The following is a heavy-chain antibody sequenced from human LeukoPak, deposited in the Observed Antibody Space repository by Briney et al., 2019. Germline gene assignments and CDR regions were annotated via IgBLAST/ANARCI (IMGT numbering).Heavy chain of an antibody. CDR2: INGDGSNT. J-gene: IGHJ4*02. V-gene: IGHV3-74*01. CDR1: GVTFSSYW. Sequence: PSGGSLRLSCAASGVTFSSYWMHWVRQAPGKGLVWVSRINGDGSNTSYADSVKGRFMISRDNAKNTLYLQMNSLRAEDTAVYYCARVVSTSEDWGQGTLVTVSS. D-gene: IGHD6-13*01. CDR3: ARVVSTSED.